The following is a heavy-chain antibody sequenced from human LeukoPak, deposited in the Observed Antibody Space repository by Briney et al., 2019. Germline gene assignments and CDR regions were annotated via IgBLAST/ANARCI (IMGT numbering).Heavy chain of an antibody. CDR2: INHSGST. CDR1: GGSFSRYY. V-gene: IGHV4-34*01. J-gene: IGHJ6*02. Sequence: SETLSLTCAVYGGSFSRYYWSWIRQPPGKGLEWIGEINHSGSTNYNPSLKSRVTISVDTSKNQFSLKLSSVTAADTAVYYCASQARYYGMDVWGQGTTVTVSS. CDR3: ASQARYYGMDV.